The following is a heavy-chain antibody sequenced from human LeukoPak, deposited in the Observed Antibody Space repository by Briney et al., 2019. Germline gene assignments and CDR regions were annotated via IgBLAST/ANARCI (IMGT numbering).Heavy chain of an antibody. V-gene: IGHV3-21*01. Sequence: PGGSLRLSCAASGFTFSSYSMNWVRQAPGKGLEWVSSISSSSSYIYYADSVKGRFTISRDNAKNSLYLQMNSLRAEDTAVYYCARDTPAGGYNWFDPWGQGTLVTVSS. CDR3: ARDTPAGGYNWFDP. CDR1: GFTFSSYS. D-gene: IGHD2-2*01. J-gene: IGHJ5*02. CDR2: ISSSSSYI.